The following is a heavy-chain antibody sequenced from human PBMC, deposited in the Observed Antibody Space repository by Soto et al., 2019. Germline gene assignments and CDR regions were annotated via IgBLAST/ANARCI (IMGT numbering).Heavy chain of an antibody. CDR2: IFSNDEE. J-gene: IGHJ1*01. Sequence: QVTLKESGPVLVKPTETLTLTCSVSEFSLSNARMGVSWIRQPPGKALEWLAHIFSNDEESYSTSLKSRLTISKHTSESQVVLTMTNMDPVDTATYYCARSDADDYYDSSGHLYFQQWGQGILVTVSS. CDR1: EFSLSNARMG. V-gene: IGHV2-26*01. CDR3: ARSDADDYYDSSGHLYFQQ. D-gene: IGHD3-22*01.